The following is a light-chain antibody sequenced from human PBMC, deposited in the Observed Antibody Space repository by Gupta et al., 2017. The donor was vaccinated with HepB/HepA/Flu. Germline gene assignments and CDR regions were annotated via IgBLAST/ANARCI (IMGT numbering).Light chain of an antibody. CDR1: SSDVGSYNR. CDR3: SSYTNTGTVV. CDR2: DVT. V-gene: IGLV2-18*02. Sequence: QSALTQPPSVSGSPGQSVTISCTGTSSDVGSYNRVSWYHQPPGTAPKLMIYDVTKRPSGVPDRFSGSKSGNTASLTISGLQADDEADYYCSSYTNTGTVVFGGGTKLTVL. J-gene: IGLJ2*01.